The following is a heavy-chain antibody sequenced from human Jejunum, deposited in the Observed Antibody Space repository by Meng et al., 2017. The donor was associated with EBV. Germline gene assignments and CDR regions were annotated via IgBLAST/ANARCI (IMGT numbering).Heavy chain of an antibody. V-gene: IGHV4-28*01. J-gene: IGHJ4*02. CDR3: AKRMPGTGFDY. CDR2: IYYTGTT. CDR1: GYSMSNSNW. Sequence: GQLQEGGPGLVTPSDTLSLTCAVSGYSMSNSNWWGWIRQPPGKGLEWIGYIYYTGTTYYNPSLKSRVTMSIDTSKNHFSLKLTSVTTMDTAVYYCAKRMPGTGFDYWGQGTLVTVSS. D-gene: IGHD1-1*01.